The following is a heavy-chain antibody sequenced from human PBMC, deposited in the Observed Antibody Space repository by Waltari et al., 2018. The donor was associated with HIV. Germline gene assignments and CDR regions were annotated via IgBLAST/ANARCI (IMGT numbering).Heavy chain of an antibody. V-gene: IGHV7-4-1*02. J-gene: IGHJ3*02. CDR1: SYA. CDR2: INTNTGNP. CDR3: ASRYSSGWDGTFDI. D-gene: IGHD6-19*01. Sequence: SYAMNWVRQAPGQGLEWMGWINTNTGNPTYAQGFTGRFVFSLDTSVSTAYLQISSLRAEDTAVYYCASRYSSGWDGTFDIWGQGTMVTVSS.